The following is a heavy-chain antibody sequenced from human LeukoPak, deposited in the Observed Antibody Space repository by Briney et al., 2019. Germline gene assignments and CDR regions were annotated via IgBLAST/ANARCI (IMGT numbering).Heavy chain of an antibody. J-gene: IGHJ6*02. CDR3: AKQNTMTTLLYYYGMDV. V-gene: IGHV3-23*01. Sequence: GGSLRLSCAASGFTFSSYAMSWVRQAPGEGLEWVSAISGSGGSTYYADSVKGRFTISRDNSKNTLYLQMNSLRAEDTAVYYCAKQNTMTTLLYYYGMDVWGQGTTVTVSS. D-gene: IGHD3-22*01. CDR2: ISGSGGST. CDR1: GFTFSSYA.